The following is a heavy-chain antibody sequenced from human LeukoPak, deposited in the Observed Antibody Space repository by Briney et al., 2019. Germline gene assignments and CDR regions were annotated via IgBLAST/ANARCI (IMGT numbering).Heavy chain of an antibody. CDR2: IWYDGSDK. CDR3: ARDQHDLDI. D-gene: IGHD3-16*01. CDR1: GFTFSSYG. J-gene: IGHJ3*02. V-gene: IGHV3-33*01. Sequence: PGGSLRLSCAASGFTFSSYGMHWVRQVPGKGLEWVAVIWYDGSDKYYADSVKGRFTISRDNSKNTLYLQMNSLRAEDTAVYYCARDQHDLDIWGQGTMVTVSS.